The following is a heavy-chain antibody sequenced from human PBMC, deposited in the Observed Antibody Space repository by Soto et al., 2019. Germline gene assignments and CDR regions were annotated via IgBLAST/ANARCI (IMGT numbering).Heavy chain of an antibody. Sequence: PGGSLRLSCAASGFSFSSYSMNWVRQAPGKGLEWVSYISSSSSTIYYADSVKGRFTISRDNSKNTLYLQMNSLRAEDTAVYYCAKSYGSGNYYNIIYYYSMDVWGQGTTVTVSS. CDR1: GFSFSSYS. CDR2: ISSSSSTI. V-gene: IGHV3-48*01. J-gene: IGHJ6*02. CDR3: AKSYGSGNYYNIIYYYSMDV. D-gene: IGHD3-10*01.